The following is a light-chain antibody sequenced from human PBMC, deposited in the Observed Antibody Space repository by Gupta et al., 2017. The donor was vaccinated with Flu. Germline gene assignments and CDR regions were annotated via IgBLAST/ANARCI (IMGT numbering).Light chain of an antibody. CDR1: SSDVGGYNY. V-gene: IGLV2-14*01. J-gene: IGLJ3*02. CDR3: SSYASGSTRV. CDR2: EVT. Sequence: QSALTQPASMSGSPGQSITISCTGTSSDVGGYNYVSWYQQHPGKAPKLMIYEVTNRPSGVSNRFSGSKSGNTASLTISGLQADDEADYYCSSYASGSTRVFGGGTKLTVL.